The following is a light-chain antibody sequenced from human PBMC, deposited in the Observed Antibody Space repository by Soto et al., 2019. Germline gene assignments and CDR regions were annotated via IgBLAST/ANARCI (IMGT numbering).Light chain of an antibody. J-gene: IGLJ1*01. Sequence: QSVLTQPPSLSAAPGQKVTISCSGSTSNIGNNYVSWFQQLPGTAPKLLIYENDKRPSGIPDRFSGSTSGTSATLGITGLQTGDEADYYCGTCDSSLSGYVFATGTKVTVL. CDR1: TSNIGNNY. CDR2: END. V-gene: IGLV1-51*02. CDR3: GTCDSSLSGYV.